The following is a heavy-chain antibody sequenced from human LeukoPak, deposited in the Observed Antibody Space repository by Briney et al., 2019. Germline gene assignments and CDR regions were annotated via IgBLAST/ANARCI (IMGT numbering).Heavy chain of an antibody. D-gene: IGHD3-10*01. J-gene: IGHJ5*02. CDR2: INHSGST. CDR1: GGSFSGYY. Sequence: SETLSLTCAVYGGSFSGYYWSWIRQPPGKGVEWIGEINHSGSTNYNPSLKSRVTISVDTSKNQFSLKLSSVTAADTAVYYCARRMYYYGSGSPGRNWFDPWGQGTLVTVSS. CDR3: ARRMYYYGSGSPGRNWFDP. V-gene: IGHV4-34*01.